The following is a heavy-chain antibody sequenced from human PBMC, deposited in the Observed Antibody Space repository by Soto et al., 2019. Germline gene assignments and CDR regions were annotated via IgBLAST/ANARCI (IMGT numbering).Heavy chain of an antibody. CDR2: IDRSGST. CDR3: ARDGACRCFDV. D-gene: IGHD1-26*01. J-gene: IGHJ6*02. V-gene: IGHV4-30-2*01. CDR1: GDSISSGGYS. Sequence: SETLSLTCTVSGDSISSGGYSWSWIRQPPGKGLEWVGYIDRSGSTYYNPSLQSRVTISVDRSSHQFSLSLTSVTAADTAFYYCARDGACRCFDVWRQGTTVTASS.